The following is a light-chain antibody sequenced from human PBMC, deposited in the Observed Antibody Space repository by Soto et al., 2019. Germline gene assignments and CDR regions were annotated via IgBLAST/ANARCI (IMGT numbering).Light chain of an antibody. CDR2: LNSDGRH. CDR3: QTWATGIQV. V-gene: IGLV4-69*02. CDR1: SGHSSYT. Sequence: QSVLTQSPSASASLGASVKLTCTLSSGHSSYTIAWHQQQPEKGPRYLMKLNSDGRHSKGDGIPDRFSGSSSGAERYLTISSLQSEDEADYYCQTWATGIQVFGGGTKVTVL. J-gene: IGLJ2*01.